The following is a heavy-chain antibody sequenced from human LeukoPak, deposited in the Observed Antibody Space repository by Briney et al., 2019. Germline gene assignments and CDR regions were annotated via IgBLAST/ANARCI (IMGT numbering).Heavy chain of an antibody. CDR1: GYSFSSYW. CDR3: ATCYVRRTYYFDY. J-gene: IGHJ4*02. CDR2: IHPSDSDI. D-gene: IGHD3-10*02. Sequence: GESLKISCKGSGYSFSSYWIGWVRQMPGKGLEWMGIIHPSDSDIRNSPSFQGQVTISVDKSISTAYLQWSSLKAPDTAMYYCATCYVRRTYYFDYWGQGTLVTVSS. V-gene: IGHV5-51*01.